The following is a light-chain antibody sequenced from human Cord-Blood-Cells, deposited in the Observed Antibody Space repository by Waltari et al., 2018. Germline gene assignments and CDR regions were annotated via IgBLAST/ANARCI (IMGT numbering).Light chain of an antibody. Sequence: DIQMTQSPSSLSASVGDRVTITCRASQSISSYLNWYQQKPGKAPKLLIYAASGLQSGVPSRFSGSGSGTDFTLNISSLQPEDFATYYCQQRYSTRFTFGHGTRLEIK. V-gene: IGKV1-39*01. CDR1: QSISSY. CDR2: AAS. CDR3: QQRYSTRFT. J-gene: IGKJ5*01.